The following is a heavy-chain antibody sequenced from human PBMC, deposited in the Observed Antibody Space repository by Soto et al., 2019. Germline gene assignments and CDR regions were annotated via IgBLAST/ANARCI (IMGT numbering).Heavy chain of an antibody. CDR2: IYYSGNT. D-gene: IGHD2-15*01. J-gene: IGHJ5*02. Sequence: QVQLQESGPGLVKPSQTLSLTCIVSGGSISSNDFYWSWIRQHPGKGLEWIGYIYYSGNTYYNPSLKSRVTILVDTSKNQFSLKVSSVTAADTAVYYCARLSACWQSWFDPWGQGTRVTVSS. CDR3: ARLSACWQSWFDP. CDR1: GGSISSNDFY. V-gene: IGHV4-31*03.